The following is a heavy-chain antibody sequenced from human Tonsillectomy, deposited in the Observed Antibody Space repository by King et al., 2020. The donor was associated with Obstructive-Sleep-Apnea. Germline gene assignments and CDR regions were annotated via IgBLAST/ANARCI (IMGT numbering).Heavy chain of an antibody. J-gene: IGHJ2*01. CDR3: ARDLTWGYWYFDL. D-gene: IGHD7-27*01. CDR1: GFSFGDYA. CDR2: IRSIAFGGAT. V-gene: IGHV3-49*03. Sequence: VQLVESGGGLVQPGRSSRLSCTASGFSFGDYAVNWFRQAPGKGLEWVAFIRSIAFGGATNYAAPVKGRFTISRDDSKNIAYLQMNSLKTEDTAMYYCARDLTWGYWYFDLWGRGTLVTVSS.